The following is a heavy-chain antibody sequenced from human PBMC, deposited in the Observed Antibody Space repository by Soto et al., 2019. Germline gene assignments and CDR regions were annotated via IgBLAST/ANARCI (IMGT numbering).Heavy chain of an antibody. CDR3: AKDRERDAWYEDY. CDR1: GFSFSSYA. J-gene: IGHJ4*02. V-gene: IGHV3-23*01. Sequence: DVQLLESGGGLVQPGGSLRLSCVASGFSFSSYAMSWVRQAPGKGLEWVSVISGSDGSTYYADSVKGRFTISRDNSKNTLYLQMNSLRAEDPAVYYCAKDRERDAWYEDYWGQGTLVTVSS. D-gene: IGHD6-13*01. CDR2: ISGSDGST.